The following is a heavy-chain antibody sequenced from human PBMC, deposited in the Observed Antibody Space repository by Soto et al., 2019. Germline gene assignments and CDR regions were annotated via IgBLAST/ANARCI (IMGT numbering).Heavy chain of an antibody. D-gene: IGHD1-1*01. CDR2: ISYDGINK. CDR3: AKSVYKWNVGFFDY. V-gene: IGHV3-30*18. CDR1: GFTFSSYG. J-gene: IGHJ4*02. Sequence: QVQLVESGGGVVQPGRSLRLSCAASGFTFSSYGMHWVRQAPGKGLEWVAVISYDGINKYYADSVKGRFTISRDNSNNTLDLQKNSLRAEDTAVYYCAKSVYKWNVGFFDYWGQGTLVTVSS.